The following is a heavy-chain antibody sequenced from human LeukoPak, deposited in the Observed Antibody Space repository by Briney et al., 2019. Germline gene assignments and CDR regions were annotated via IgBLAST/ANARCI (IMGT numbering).Heavy chain of an antibody. J-gene: IGHJ4*02. Sequence: GGSLRLSCTASGFTFSTYTMNWVRQAPGKGLEWVSSISTSSDYIYYADPVKGRFTISRDNAKSSLYLQMNSLRAEDTAVYYCARELVGALSSFDYWGQGTLVTVSS. CDR1: GFTFSTYT. CDR3: ARELVGALSSFDY. V-gene: IGHV3-21*01. CDR2: ISTSSDYI. D-gene: IGHD1-26*01.